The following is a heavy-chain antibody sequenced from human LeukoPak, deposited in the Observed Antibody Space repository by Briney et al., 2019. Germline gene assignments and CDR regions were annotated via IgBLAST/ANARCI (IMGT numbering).Heavy chain of an antibody. V-gene: IGHV4-39*07. CDR2: IYYSGST. D-gene: IGHD3-10*01. J-gene: IGHJ6*03. CDR1: GGSISSSSYY. Sequence: SETLSLTCTVSGGSISSSSYYWGWIRQPPGKGLEWIGSIYYSGSTYYNPSLKSRVTISVDTSKNQFSLKLSSVTAADTAVYYCARRFGTMVRGVIRYYYYYYMDVWGKGTTVTISS. CDR3: ARRFGTMVRGVIRYYYYYYMDV.